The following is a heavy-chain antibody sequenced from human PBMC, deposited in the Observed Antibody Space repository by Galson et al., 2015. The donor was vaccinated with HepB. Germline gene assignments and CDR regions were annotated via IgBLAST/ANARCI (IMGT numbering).Heavy chain of an antibody. D-gene: IGHD3-22*01. J-gene: IGHJ3*02. Sequence: ETLSLTCTVSGGSISSSSYYWGWIRQPPGKGLEWIGSIYYSGSTYYNPSLKSRVTISVDTSKNQFSLKLSSVTAADTAVYYCARTYYYDSSGAFDIWGQGTMVTVSS. V-gene: IGHV4-39*01. CDR2: IYYSGST. CDR3: ARTYYYDSSGAFDI. CDR1: GGSISSSSYY.